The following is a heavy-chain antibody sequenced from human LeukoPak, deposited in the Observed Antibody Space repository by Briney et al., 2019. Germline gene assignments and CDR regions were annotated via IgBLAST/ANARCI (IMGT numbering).Heavy chain of an antibody. J-gene: IGHJ5*02. CDR3: ARHQSIAARPIWFGP. D-gene: IGHD6-6*01. CDR2: IYYSGST. V-gene: IGHV4-59*08. CDR1: GGSISIYY. Sequence: SETLSLTCTVYGGSISIYYWSWIRQPPGKGLEWIGYIYYSGSTNYNPSLKSRVTISVDTSKNQFSLKLSSVTAADTAVYYCARHQSIAARPIWFGPWGQGTLVTVSS.